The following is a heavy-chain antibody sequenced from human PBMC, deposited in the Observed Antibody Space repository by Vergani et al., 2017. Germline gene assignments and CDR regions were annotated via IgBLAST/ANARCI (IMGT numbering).Heavy chain of an antibody. D-gene: IGHD5-12*01. CDR1: RYPFSRYG. CDR2: ISAYNGNT. Sequence: QVQLVQSGSELKKPGASVRVSCKASRYPFSRYGISWVRQAPGQGLEWMGGISAYNGNTNYAQKLQGRVTMTTDTSTSTAYMELRSLRSDDTAVYYCAIGSCYDCFCYYGMDVWGQGTTVTVSS. J-gene: IGHJ6*02. V-gene: IGHV1-18*01. CDR3: AIGSCYDCFCYYGMDV.